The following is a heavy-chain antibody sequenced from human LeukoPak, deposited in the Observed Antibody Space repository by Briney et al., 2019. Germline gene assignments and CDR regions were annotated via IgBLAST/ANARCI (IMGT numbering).Heavy chain of an antibody. CDR3: ARDGYGSAKGWFDP. CDR1: GGSISSGSYY. J-gene: IGHJ5*02. Sequence: RPSETLSLTCTVSGGSISSGSYYWSWLRQPAGKGLEWIGRIYTSGSTNYNPSLKSRVTISVDTSKNQFSLKLSSVTAADTAVYYCARDGYGSAKGWFDPWGQGTLVTVSS. V-gene: IGHV4-61*02. D-gene: IGHD3-10*01. CDR2: IYTSGST.